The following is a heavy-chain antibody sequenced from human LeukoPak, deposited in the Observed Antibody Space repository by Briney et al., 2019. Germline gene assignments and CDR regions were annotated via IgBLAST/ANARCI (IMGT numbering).Heavy chain of an antibody. V-gene: IGHV1-18*01. CDR1: GYSFINNG. CDR2: ISTHNAET. Sequence: ASVKVSCKASGYSFINNGINWVRQAPGQGLEWMGWISTHNAETHYAQKFQGRVTITTDTSASTVYMDLRSLRPDDTAVYYCARGGASALTNYLLGMHGWRQETTVTDSS. J-gene: IGHJ6*02. D-gene: IGHD6-13*01. CDR3: ARGGASALTNYLLGMHG.